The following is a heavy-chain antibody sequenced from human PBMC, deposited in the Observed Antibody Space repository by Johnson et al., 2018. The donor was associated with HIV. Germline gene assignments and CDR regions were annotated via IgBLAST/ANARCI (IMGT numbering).Heavy chain of an antibody. CDR3: ARDVGLFLGKDDAFDI. D-gene: IGHD7-27*01. CDR1: GFTFRSYA. J-gene: IGHJ3*02. V-gene: IGHV3-30-3*01. Sequence: QVQLVESGAGVVQPGRSLRLSCPASGFTFRSYALPWVRQAPGKGLAWVSVISYVGSNKYYADSVPARFTISRDNSKNTLYLQMNSLRAEDTAVYYCARDVGLFLGKDDAFDIWGQGTMVTVSS. CDR2: ISYVGSNK.